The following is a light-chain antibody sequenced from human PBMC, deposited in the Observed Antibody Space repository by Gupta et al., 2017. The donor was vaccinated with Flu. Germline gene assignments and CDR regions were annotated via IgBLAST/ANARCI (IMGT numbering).Light chain of an antibody. CDR3: QQRSNWLT. CDR1: QSVSSY. CDR2: DAS. J-gene: IGKJ4*01. V-gene: IGKV3-11*01. Sequence: EIVLTQSPATLSLSPGERATLSCRASQSVSSYLAWYQQKPGQAPRLLIYDASNRATGIPDRFSGSGSGTDFTLTISSRETEDFAVYYWQQRSNWLTFGGGTKVEIK.